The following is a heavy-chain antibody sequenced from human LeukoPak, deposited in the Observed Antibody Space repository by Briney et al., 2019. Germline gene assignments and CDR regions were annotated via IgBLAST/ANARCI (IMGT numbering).Heavy chain of an antibody. D-gene: IGHD1-26*01. Sequence: PGRSLRLSCAASGFAFSSYAMMCVPQAPRKGREGVSSIRRRGSRAYYADTGKGRFTISRENSKSTVYLQVNDLRLVETAVYNSARAPSGEAGGCWGQGGLVSVSS. CDR2: IRRRGSRA. J-gene: IGHJ4*02. CDR3: ARAPSGEAGGC. V-gene: IGHV3-23*01. CDR1: GFAFSSYA.